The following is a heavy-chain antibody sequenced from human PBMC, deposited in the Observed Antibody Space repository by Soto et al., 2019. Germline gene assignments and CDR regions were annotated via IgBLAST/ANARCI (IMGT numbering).Heavy chain of an antibody. Sequence: QVQLVQSGAEVKKPGSSVKVSCRASGGTFSNYAISWVRRAPGQGVEGMGWIVPAFCTPNYAQNLPSRITITADDSTTTVSMDLSSLRSEDTAVYYCARGATIFGVAAYSYYEMEVWGQGTTVTVSS. V-gene: IGHV1-69*01. J-gene: IGHJ6*02. D-gene: IGHD3-3*01. CDR3: ARGATIFGVAAYSYYEMEV. CDR1: GGTFSNYA. CDR2: IVPAFCTP.